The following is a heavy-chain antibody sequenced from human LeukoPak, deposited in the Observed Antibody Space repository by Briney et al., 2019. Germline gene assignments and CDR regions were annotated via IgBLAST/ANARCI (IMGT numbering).Heavy chain of an antibody. V-gene: IGHV1-69*04. J-gene: IGHJ3*02. D-gene: IGHD3-22*01. CDR2: IIPILGIA. CDR1: GGTFSSYA. CDR3: AADYYDSSGDDAFDI. Sequence: GASVKVSCKASGGTFSSYAISWVRQAPGQGLEWMGRIIPILGIANYAQKFQGRVTITADKSTSTAYMELSSLRSEDTAVYYCAADYYDSSGDDAFDIWGQETMVTVSS.